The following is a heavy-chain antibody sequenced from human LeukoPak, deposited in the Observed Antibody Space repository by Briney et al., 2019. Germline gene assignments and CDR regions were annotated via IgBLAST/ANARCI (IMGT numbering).Heavy chain of an antibody. V-gene: IGHV1-46*01. D-gene: IGHD3-10*01. J-gene: IGHJ5*02. CDR3: ASGGYYYGSGSYSPYNWFDP. CDR1: GYTFTSYY. CDR2: INPSGGST. Sequence: ASVKVSCKASGYTFTSYYMHWVRQAPGQGLEWMGIINPSGGSTSYAQKFQGRVTMTRDMSTSTVYMELSSLRSEDTAVYYCASGGYYYGSGSYSPYNWFDPWGQGTLVTVSS.